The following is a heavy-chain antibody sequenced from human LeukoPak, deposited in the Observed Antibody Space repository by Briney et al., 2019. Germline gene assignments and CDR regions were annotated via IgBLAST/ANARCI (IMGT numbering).Heavy chain of an antibody. D-gene: IGHD3-9*01. J-gene: IGHJ4*02. V-gene: IGHV4-59*01. CDR2: IYYSGNT. CDR3: ARSGALTGYLY. Sequence: PAETLSLTCTASGCSISSYYRSWIRQPPGKGLEWIGYIYYSGNTNYNPSLKSRVTISVDRSKSQFSLKLSSVTAAVTAVYYCARSGALTGYLYWGKGTLVSVFS. CDR1: GCSISSYY.